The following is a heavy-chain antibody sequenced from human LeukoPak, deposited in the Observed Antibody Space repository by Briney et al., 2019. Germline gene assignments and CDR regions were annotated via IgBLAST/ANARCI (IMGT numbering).Heavy chain of an antibody. CDR3: AREYQLLGTVYNYFDP. CDR2: SNTNSGGT. D-gene: IGHD2-2*01. CDR1: GYSFTGYY. V-gene: IGHV1-2*02. J-gene: IGHJ5*02. Sequence: ASVKVSCKASGYSFTGYYTHWVRQAPGQGLEWMGWSNTNSGGTKYAQKFQGRVTMTRNTSISTAYMELTSLRSEDTAVYYCAREYQLLGTVYNYFDPWGQGTLVTVSS.